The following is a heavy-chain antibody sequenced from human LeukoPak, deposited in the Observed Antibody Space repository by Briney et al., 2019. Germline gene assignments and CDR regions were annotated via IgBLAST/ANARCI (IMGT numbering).Heavy chain of an antibody. CDR2: ISSSSSYI. Sequence: GGSLRLSCAASGFTFSSYSMNWVRQAPGKGLEWVSSISSSSSYIYYADSVKGRFTISRDNAKNSLYLQMNSLRAEDTAVYYCARGTDIVATIPAYWGRGTLVTVSS. D-gene: IGHD5-12*01. V-gene: IGHV3-21*01. J-gene: IGHJ4*02. CDR1: GFTFSSYS. CDR3: ARGTDIVATIPAY.